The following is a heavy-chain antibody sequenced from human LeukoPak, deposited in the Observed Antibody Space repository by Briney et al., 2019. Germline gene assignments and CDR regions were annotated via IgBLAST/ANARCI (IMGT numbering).Heavy chain of an antibody. Sequence: SVKVSCKASGGTFSSYAISWVRQAPGQGLEWMGGIIPIFGTANYAQKFQGRVTITADEPTSTAYMELSSLRSEDTAVYYCASCSGGSCYSARNWYFDLWGRGTLVTVSS. V-gene: IGHV1-69*13. CDR3: ASCSGGSCYSARNWYFDL. J-gene: IGHJ2*01. CDR1: GGTFSSYA. D-gene: IGHD2-15*01. CDR2: IIPIFGTA.